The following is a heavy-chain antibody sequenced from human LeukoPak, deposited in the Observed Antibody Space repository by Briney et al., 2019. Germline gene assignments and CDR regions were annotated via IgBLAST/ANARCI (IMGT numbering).Heavy chain of an antibody. CDR3: ATLISGWSLY. D-gene: IGHD6-19*01. Sequence: SGGSLRLSCAASGSGFTFNNYWMHWVRQAPGKGLVWVSRITADGSTTSYADSVRGRFTISRDNAKNTLYLQMNSLRAEDTAVYYCATLISGWSLYWGQGTLVTVSS. J-gene: IGHJ4*02. CDR1: GSGFTFNNYW. V-gene: IGHV3-74*01. CDR2: ITADGSTT.